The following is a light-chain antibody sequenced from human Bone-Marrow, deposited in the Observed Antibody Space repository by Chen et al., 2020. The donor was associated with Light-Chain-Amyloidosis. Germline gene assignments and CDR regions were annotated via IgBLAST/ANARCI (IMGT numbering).Light chain of an antibody. Sequence: SYVLTQPSSVSVAPGQTATIACGGNNIGSTSVHRYQQTPGQAPLLVVYDDSDRPSGIPERLSGSNSGNTATLTISRVEAGDEADYYCQVWERSSDRPVFGGGTKLTVL. J-gene: IGLJ3*02. V-gene: IGLV3-21*02. CDR1: NIGSTS. CDR2: DDS. CDR3: QVWERSSDRPV.